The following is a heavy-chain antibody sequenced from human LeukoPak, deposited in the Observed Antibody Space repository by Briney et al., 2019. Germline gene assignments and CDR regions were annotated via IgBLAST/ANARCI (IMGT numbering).Heavy chain of an antibody. V-gene: IGHV3-11*04. Sequence: PGGSLRLSCAASGGTFSDYYMSWIRQAPGKGLEWISYISSSGSSIQYADSVRGRFTISRDNAKTSLYLQMYSLRAEDTSVYYCARSAQWELPDYWGQGTLVTVSS. J-gene: IGHJ4*02. CDR3: ARSAQWELPDY. CDR2: ISSSGSSI. CDR1: GGTFSDYY. D-gene: IGHD1-26*01.